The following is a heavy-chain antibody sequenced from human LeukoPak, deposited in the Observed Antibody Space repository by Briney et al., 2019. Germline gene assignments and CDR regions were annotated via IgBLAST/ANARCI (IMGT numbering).Heavy chain of an antibody. J-gene: IGHJ6*03. CDR3: ASWGSGFYYYYMDV. CDR1: GGSISSSSYY. Sequence: SETLSLTCTVSGGSISSSSYYWGWIRQPPGKGLEWIGSIYYSGSTYYNPSLKSRVTISVDTSKNQFSLKLSSVTAADTAVYYCASWGSGFYYYYMDVWGKGTTVTVSS. V-gene: IGHV4-39*07. D-gene: IGHD3-16*01. CDR2: IYYSGST.